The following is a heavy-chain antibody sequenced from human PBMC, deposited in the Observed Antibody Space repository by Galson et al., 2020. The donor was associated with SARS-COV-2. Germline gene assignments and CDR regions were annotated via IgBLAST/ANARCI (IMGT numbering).Heavy chain of an antibody. Sequence: GGSLRLSCAASGFTFDDYAMHWVRQAPGKGLEWVSGISWNSGSIGYADSVKGRFTISRDNAKNSLYLQMNSLRAEDTALYYCAKDSGYDPLPNYGMDVWGQGTTVTVSS. CDR2: ISWNSGSI. J-gene: IGHJ6*02. V-gene: IGHV3-9*01. D-gene: IGHD5-12*01. CDR1: GFTFDDYA. CDR3: AKDSGYDPLPNYGMDV.